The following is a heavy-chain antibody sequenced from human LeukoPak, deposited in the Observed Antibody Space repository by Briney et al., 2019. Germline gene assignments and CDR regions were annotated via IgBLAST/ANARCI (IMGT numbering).Heavy chain of an antibody. CDR2: IYYSGST. V-gene: IGHV4-59*01. CDR3: ARVGWELLRDAFDI. D-gene: IGHD1-26*01. Sequence: PSETLSLTCTVSGGSISSYYWSWIRQPPGKGLEWIGYIYYSGSTNYNPSLKSRVTISVDTSENQFSLKLSSVTAADTAVYYCARVGWELLRDAFDIWGQGTMVTVSS. CDR1: GGSISSYY. J-gene: IGHJ3*02.